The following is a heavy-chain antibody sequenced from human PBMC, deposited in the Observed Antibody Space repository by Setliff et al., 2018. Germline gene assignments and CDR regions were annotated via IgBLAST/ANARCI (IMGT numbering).Heavy chain of an antibody. V-gene: IGHV1-69*13. D-gene: IGHD6-19*01. CDR1: GTTFSSYA. J-gene: IGHJ3*02. CDR2: IIPRFATA. Sequence: SVKVSCKASGTTFSSYAITWVRQAPGQGLEWMGEIIPRFATANYAQKFQGRVTITADESTSTAYMELSSLRSEDTAVYYCASPRGAVAGTLDAFDIWGQGTMVTVSS. CDR3: ASPRGAVAGTLDAFDI.